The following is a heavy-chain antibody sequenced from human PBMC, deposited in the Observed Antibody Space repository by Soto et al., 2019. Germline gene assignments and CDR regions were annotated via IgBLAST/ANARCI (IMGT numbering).Heavy chain of an antibody. CDR2: IYYTGST. CDR1: GDFISTFY. V-gene: IGHV4-59*01. D-gene: IGHD3-10*01. J-gene: IGHJ4*02. Sequence: SETLSLTCTVSGDFISTFYLSWIRQPPGKGLEWIGYIYYTGSTNYNPSLKSRVTMSVDTSKKQFSLKLSSVTAADTAVYYCARQRGNYFDYWGQGTLVTVSS. CDR3: ARQRGNYFDY.